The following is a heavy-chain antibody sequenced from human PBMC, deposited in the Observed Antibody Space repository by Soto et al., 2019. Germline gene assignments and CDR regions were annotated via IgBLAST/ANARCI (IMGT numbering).Heavy chain of an antibody. CDR2: IIPIFGTA. CDR1: GGTFSSYS. D-gene: IGHD2-21*02. CDR3: ARVRCKRGGGDCFYYYGMDV. J-gene: IGHJ6*02. V-gene: IGHV1-69*01. Sequence: SVKVSCKAPGGTFSSYSISWVRQAPGQGLEWMGGIIPIFGTANYAQKFQGRVTITADESTSTAYMELSSLRSEDTAVYYCARVRCKRGGGDCFYYYGMDVWGQGTTVTVSS.